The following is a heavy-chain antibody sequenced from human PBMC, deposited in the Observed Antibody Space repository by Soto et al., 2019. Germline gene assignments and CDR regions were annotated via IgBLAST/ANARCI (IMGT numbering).Heavy chain of an antibody. CDR3: GAYSGGRYSYYMDV. CDR1: GFTFTSSA. V-gene: IGHV1-58*02. D-gene: IGHD2-15*01. CDR2: IVVGSGNT. J-gene: IGHJ6*03. Sequence: SVKVSCKASGFTFTSSAMQWVRQARGQRLEWIGWIVVGSGNTNYAQKFQERVTITRDMSTSTAYMELSSLRAEDTAVYYCGAYSGGRYSYYMDVWGKGTTVTVSS.